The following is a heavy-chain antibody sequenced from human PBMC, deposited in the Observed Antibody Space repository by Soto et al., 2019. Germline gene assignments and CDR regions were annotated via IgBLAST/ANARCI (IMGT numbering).Heavy chain of an antibody. J-gene: IGHJ6*02. CDR1: GYSFTSYW. CDR3: ARDIVVVPAAIGSAPAYYYYGMDV. V-gene: IGHV5-51*01. D-gene: IGHD2-2*02. CDR2: IYPGDSDT. Sequence: GESLKISCKGSGYSFTSYWIGWVRQMPGKGLGWMGIIYPGDSDTRYSPSFQGQVTISADKSISTAYLQWSSLKASDTAMYYCARDIVVVPAAIGSAPAYYYYGMDVWGQGTTVTVSS.